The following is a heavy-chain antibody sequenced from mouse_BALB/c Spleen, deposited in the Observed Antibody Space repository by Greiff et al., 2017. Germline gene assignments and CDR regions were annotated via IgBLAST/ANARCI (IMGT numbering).Heavy chain of an antibody. V-gene: IGHV1S81*02. D-gene: IGHD2-1*01. J-gene: IGHJ4*01. Sequence: QVQLQQPGAELVKPGASVKLSCKASGYTFTSYWMHWVKQRPGQGLEWIGEINPSNGRTNYNEKFKSKATLTVDKSSSTAYMQLRSLTSEDSAVYYSARAGGNYGNYAAMDYWGQGTSVTVSS. CDR1: GYTFTSYW. CDR3: ARAGGNYGNYAAMDY. CDR2: INPSNGRT.